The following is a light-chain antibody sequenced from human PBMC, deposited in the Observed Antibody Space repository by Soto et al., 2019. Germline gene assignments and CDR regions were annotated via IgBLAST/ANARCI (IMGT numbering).Light chain of an antibody. V-gene: IGLV2-23*01. J-gene: IGLJ3*02. CDR2: EGT. CDR1: TSDIGNYKF. Sequence: QSALTQPASVSGSPGQSITISCTGTTSDIGNYKFVSWYQQHPGKAPKLMIYEGTKRPSGVSDRFSVSNSGSTASLTISGLQAADEAAYYYCSHAGDHAVFGGGTKLTVL. CDR3: CSHAGDHAV.